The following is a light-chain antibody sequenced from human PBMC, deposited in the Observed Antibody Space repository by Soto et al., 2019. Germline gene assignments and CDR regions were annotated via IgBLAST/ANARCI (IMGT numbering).Light chain of an antibody. V-gene: IGKV3-20*01. CDR2: DTS. CDR3: QQYGASPRT. CDR1: QSVSGNS. Sequence: EIVLTQSPGTLSLSPGERGTLSCRASQSVSGNSLAWYQQKPGQAPRVLIYDTSRRAAGIPDRFSGSGSGTDFTLTISRLEPEDFAVYHCQQYGASPRTFGQGNKVEIK. J-gene: IGKJ1*01.